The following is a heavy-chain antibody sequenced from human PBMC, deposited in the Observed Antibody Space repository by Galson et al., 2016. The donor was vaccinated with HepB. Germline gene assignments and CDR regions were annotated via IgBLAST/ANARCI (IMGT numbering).Heavy chain of an antibody. V-gene: IGHV3-30-3*01. D-gene: IGHD2-15*01. CDR2: ISYDGSNK. CDR1: GFTLSSYA. J-gene: IGHJ5*02. CDR3: ARDPSAGDAWFDP. Sequence: SLRLSCAASGFTLSSYAMHWVRQAPGKGLEWVAVISYDGSNKYYADSLKGRFTISRDNSKNTLYLQMSSLRVEDTAVYYCARDPSAGDAWFDPWGQGTLVTVSS.